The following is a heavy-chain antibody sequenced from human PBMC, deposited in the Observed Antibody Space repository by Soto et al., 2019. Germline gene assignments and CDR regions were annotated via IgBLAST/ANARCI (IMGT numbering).Heavy chain of an antibody. V-gene: IGHV4-4*02. J-gene: IGHJ3*02. CDR1: GGSLSSSNW. D-gene: IGHD3-22*01. Sequence: SETLSLTCAVSGGSLSSSNWWSWVRQPPGKGLEWIGEIYHSGSTNYNPSLKSRVTISVDKSKNQFSLKLSSVTAADTAVYYCARVKFTMMVVVLGAFDIWGQGTRVTVSS. CDR2: IYHSGST. CDR3: ARVKFTMMVVVLGAFDI.